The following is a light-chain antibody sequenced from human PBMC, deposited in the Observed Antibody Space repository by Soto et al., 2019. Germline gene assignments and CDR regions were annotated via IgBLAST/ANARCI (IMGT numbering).Light chain of an antibody. J-gene: IGLJ1*01. CDR1: SSDLGGYNY. Sequence: QSALTQPASVSGSPGQSITISCTGTSSDLGGYNYVSWYQQHPGKAPKLMIYEVSNRPSGVSNRLSGSKSGNAASLTISGLQAEDEADYYCSSYTSSSTPYVFGTGTKVTVL. CDR2: EVS. V-gene: IGLV2-14*01. CDR3: SSYTSSSTPYV.